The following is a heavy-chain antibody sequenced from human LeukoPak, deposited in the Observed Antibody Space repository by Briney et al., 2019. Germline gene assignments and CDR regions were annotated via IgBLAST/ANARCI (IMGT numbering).Heavy chain of an antibody. J-gene: IGHJ5*02. Sequence: GGTLRLSCAASGFTFSSYGMSWVRQAPGKGLEWVSAISGSGGSTYYADSVKGRFTISRDNSKNMLYLQMNSLRAEDAAIYYCARDYYLARGFDPWGQGTLVTVSS. CDR3: ARDYYLARGFDP. V-gene: IGHV3-23*01. CDR1: GFTFSSYG. D-gene: IGHD3-22*01. CDR2: ISGSGGST.